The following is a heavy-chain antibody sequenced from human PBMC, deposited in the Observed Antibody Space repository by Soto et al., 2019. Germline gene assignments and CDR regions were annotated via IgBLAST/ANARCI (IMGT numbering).Heavy chain of an antibody. V-gene: IGHV3-21*01. CDR2: ISSSSSYI. Sequence: EVQLVESGGGLVKPGGSLRLSCAASGFTFSSYSMNWVRQAPGKGLEWVSSISSSSSYIYYADSVKGRFTISRDNAKNSLDLQMNSRRAEGTAVYYCARLTSYASSGYYWYWGQGTRVTVSS. CDR3: ARLTSYASSGYYWY. D-gene: IGHD3-22*01. J-gene: IGHJ4*02. CDR1: GFTFSSYS.